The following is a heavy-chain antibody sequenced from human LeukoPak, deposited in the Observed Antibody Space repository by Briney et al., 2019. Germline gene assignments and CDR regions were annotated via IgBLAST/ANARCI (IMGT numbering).Heavy chain of an antibody. CDR3: ARSEWLLLRVSPKQRRAFDI. J-gene: IGHJ3*02. CDR2: IYYSGST. V-gene: IGHV4-39*07. CDR1: GGSISSSSYY. D-gene: IGHD3-22*01. Sequence: SETLSLTCTVSGGSISSSSYYWGWIRQPPGKGLEWIGSIYYSGSTYYNPSLKSRVTISVDTSKNQFSLKLSSVTAADTAVYYCARSEWLLLRVSPKQRRAFDIWGQGTTVTVSS.